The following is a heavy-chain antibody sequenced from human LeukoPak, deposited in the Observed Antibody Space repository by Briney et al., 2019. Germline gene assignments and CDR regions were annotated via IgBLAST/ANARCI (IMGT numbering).Heavy chain of an antibody. CDR1: GFTFSDYY. Sequence: GGSLRLSCAASGFTFSDYYMSWIRQAPGKGLEWVSYISSSGSTIYYADSVKGRFTISRDNAKNSLYLQMNSLRAEDTAVYYCAREGYSSGWYVEELSWFDPWGQGTLVTVSS. CDR2: ISSSGSTI. D-gene: IGHD6-19*01. CDR3: AREGYSSGWYVEELSWFDP. J-gene: IGHJ5*02. V-gene: IGHV3-11*01.